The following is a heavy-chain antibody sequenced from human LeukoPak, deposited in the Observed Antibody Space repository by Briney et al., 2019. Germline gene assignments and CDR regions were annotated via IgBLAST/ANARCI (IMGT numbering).Heavy chain of an antibody. Sequence: PSETLSLTCTVSGYSISSGYYWGWLRQPPGKGLEWIGEINHSGSTNYNTSLKSRVTISVDTSKNQFSLKLRSVTAADTAVYYCARGVEGWRGYDSYVWGSYRYRFDPWGQGTLVTVSS. D-gene: IGHD3-16*02. J-gene: IGHJ5*02. CDR1: GYSISSGYY. CDR2: INHSGST. CDR3: ARGVEGWRGYDSYVWGSYRYRFDP. V-gene: IGHV4-38-2*02.